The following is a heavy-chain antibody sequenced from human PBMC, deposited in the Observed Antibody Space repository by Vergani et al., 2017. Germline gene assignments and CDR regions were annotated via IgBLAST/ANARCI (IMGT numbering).Heavy chain of an antibody. CDR3: ARCPDYYYYYMDV. CDR2: IYPGDSDT. J-gene: IGHJ6*03. CDR1: GYSFTSYW. V-gene: IGHV5-51*01. Sequence: EVQLVQSGAEVKKPGASLKISCKGSGYSFTSYWIGWVRQMPGKGLEWMGIIYPGDSDTRYSPSFQGQGTISVDKSISTAYLQWSSLKASDTAMYYCARCPDYYYYYMDVWGKGTTVTVSS.